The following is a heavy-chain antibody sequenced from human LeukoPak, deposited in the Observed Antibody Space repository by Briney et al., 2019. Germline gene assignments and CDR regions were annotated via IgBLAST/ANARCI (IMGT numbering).Heavy chain of an antibody. CDR3: ARTLSVGNAFDI. CDR1: GGTFSSYA. V-gene: IGHV1-69*05. CDR2: IIPIFGTA. J-gene: IGHJ3*02. Sequence: GASVKVSCKASGGTFSSYAISWVRQAPGQGLEWMGGIIPIFGTANYAQKFQGRVTITTDESTSTAYMELSSLRSEDTAVYYCARTLSVGNAFDIWGQGTMVTVSS. D-gene: IGHD1-26*01.